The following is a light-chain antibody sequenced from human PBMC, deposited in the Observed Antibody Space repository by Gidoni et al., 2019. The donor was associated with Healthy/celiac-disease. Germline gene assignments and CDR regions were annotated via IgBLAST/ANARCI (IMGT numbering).Light chain of an antibody. Sequence: DIQMTQSPSSLSASVGDRVTITCRARQGIRNDLGWYQQKPRKAPKRLIYAASSLQSGVPSRFSGSGSGTEFTLTISSLQPEDFETYYCLQHNSYPRTFGQGTKVEIK. CDR1: QGIRND. CDR2: AAS. V-gene: IGKV1-17*01. J-gene: IGKJ1*01. CDR3: LQHNSYPRT.